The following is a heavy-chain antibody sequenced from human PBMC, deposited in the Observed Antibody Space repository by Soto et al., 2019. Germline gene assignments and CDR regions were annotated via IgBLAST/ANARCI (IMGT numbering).Heavy chain of an antibody. J-gene: IGHJ4*02. CDR2: IYYSGST. CDR3: ARRYGYYFDY. V-gene: IGHV4-59*08. Sequence: QVQLQESGPGLVKPSETLSLTCTVSGGSISSYYWSWIRQPPGKGLEWIGYIYYSGSTNYNPSLNVPVHTSEDPSKHQLPLKLRSVTAADTAVYYCARRYGYYFDYWGQGTLVTVSS. CDR1: GGSISSYY. D-gene: IGHD4-17*01.